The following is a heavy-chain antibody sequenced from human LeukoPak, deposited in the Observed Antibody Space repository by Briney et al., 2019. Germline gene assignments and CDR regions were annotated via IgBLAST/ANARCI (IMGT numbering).Heavy chain of an antibody. D-gene: IGHD3-10*01. Sequence: GGSLRLSCAASGFTVSSNYMNWVRQAPGKGLEWVSTIFNGGTTYYADSVKGGFTISTDNSKNMLYLQMNSLRAEDTAVYYCARGLFTSGSYYTFFDYWAQGTLVTVSS. CDR2: IFNGGTT. CDR3: ARGLFTSGSYYTFFDY. J-gene: IGHJ4*02. V-gene: IGHV3-66*01. CDR1: GFTVSSNY.